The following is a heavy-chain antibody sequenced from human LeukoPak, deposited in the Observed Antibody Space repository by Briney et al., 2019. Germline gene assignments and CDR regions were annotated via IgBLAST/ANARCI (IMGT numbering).Heavy chain of an antibody. V-gene: IGHV1-18*01. Sequence: GASVKVSCKASGYTFTSYGISWVRQAPGQGLEWMGWISAYNGNTNYAQKLQDRVTMTTDTSTSTAYMELRSLRSDDTAVYYCARAAPYGGNSRPFDYWGQGTLVTVSS. CDR2: ISAYNGNT. CDR1: GYTFTSYG. J-gene: IGHJ4*02. CDR3: ARAAPYGGNSRPFDY. D-gene: IGHD4-23*01.